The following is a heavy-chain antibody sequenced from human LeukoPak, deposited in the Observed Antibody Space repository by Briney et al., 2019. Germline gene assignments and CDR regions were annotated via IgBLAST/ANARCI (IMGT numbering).Heavy chain of an antibody. D-gene: IGHD3-3*01. J-gene: IGHJ5*02. Sequence: EPSETLSLTCAVYGGSFSGYYWSWIRQPPGKGLEWIGEINHSGSTNYNPSLKSRVTISVDTSKNQFSLKLSSVTAADTAVYYCARGLKFRITIFGVVKAGSGLFDPWGQGTLVTVSS. V-gene: IGHV4-34*01. CDR2: INHSGST. CDR1: GGSFSGYY. CDR3: ARGLKFRITIFGVVKAGSGLFDP.